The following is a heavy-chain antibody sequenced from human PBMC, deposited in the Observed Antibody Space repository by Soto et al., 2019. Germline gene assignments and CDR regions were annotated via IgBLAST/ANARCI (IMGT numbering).Heavy chain of an antibody. D-gene: IGHD3-10*01. J-gene: IGHJ4*02. CDR2: INAGNGNT. CDR1: GYTFSSYA. CDR3: ARDSGGADY. Sequence: QVQLVQSGAEEKKPGASVKVSCKASGYTFSSYAMHWVRQAPGQRLEWMGWINAGNGNTKYSQKFQGRVTITRDTTARTADMELSSLTSEDTAVYYCARDSGGADYWGQGTLVTVSS. V-gene: IGHV1-3*05.